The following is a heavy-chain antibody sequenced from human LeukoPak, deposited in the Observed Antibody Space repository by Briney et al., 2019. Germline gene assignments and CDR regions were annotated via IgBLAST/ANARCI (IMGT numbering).Heavy chain of an antibody. Sequence: GGSLRLSCAASGFSFTYAWVSWARQAPGKGLEWVGRTQAKTGGGATDYAAPAKGRFTVSSENSKNTVYLQMDSLKTEDTAVYYCFTGPYWGQGTLVTVS. CDR1: GFSFTYAW. CDR2: TQAKTGGGAT. J-gene: IGHJ4*02. CDR3: FTGPY. V-gene: IGHV3-15*05.